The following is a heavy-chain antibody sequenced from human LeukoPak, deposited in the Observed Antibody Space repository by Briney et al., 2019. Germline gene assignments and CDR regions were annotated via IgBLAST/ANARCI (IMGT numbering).Heavy chain of an antibody. CDR2: MNPNSGNT. D-gene: IGHD5-18*01. CDR1: GYTFTSYD. V-gene: IGHV1-8*01. Sequence: GASVKVSCKASGYTFTSYDINWVRQATGQGLEWMGWMNPNSGNTGYAQKFQGRVTMTRNTSISTAYMELSSLRSEDTAVYYCATVGYSYGTEYFDYWGQGTLVTVSS. CDR3: ATVGYSYGTEYFDY. J-gene: IGHJ4*02.